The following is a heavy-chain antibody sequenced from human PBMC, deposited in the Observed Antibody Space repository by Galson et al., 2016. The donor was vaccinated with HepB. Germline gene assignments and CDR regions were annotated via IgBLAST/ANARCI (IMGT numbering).Heavy chain of an antibody. D-gene: IGHD3-22*01. CDR1: GNTFSSQY. CDR2: IDPSGGSA. CDR3: ARIGYYYDTSGYEYYFDY. Sequence: SVKVSCKAPGNTFSSQYMHWVRQAPGQGLEWMGMIDPSGGSATYAQRFQGRVTMTRDTSTSTVYMELSSLRSEDTAVYYCARIGYYYDTSGYEYYFDYWGQGTLVTVSS. V-gene: IGHV1-46*01. J-gene: IGHJ4*02.